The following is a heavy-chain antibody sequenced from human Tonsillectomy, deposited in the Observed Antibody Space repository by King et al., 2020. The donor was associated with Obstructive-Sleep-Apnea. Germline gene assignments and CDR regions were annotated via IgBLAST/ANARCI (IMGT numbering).Heavy chain of an antibody. V-gene: IGHV3-30*18. CDR3: AKDFGYNLRFFDY. CDR1: GFTFRSYG. D-gene: IGHD5-24*01. J-gene: IGHJ4*02. Sequence: QVQLVESGGGVVQPGRSLRLSCVASGFTFRSYGMHWVRQAPGKGLEWVAIVAYDGSNGYYADSVKGRFTISRDNSKNTLSLQMNSLRPEDTAVYYCAKDFGYNLRFFDYWGQGTLVTVSS. CDR2: VAYDGSNG.